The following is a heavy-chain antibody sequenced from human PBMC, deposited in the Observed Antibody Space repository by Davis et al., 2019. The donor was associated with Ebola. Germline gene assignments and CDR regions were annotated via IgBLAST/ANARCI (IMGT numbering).Heavy chain of an antibody. D-gene: IGHD2-2*02. V-gene: IGHV1-46*01. Sequence: ASVKVSCKASGYTFTSYYMHWVRQAPGQGLEWMGIINPSGGSTSYAQKFQGRVTMTRDTSTSTVYMELSSLRSEDTAVYYCASRGYCSSTSCYMGPYNWFDPWGQGTLVTVSS. J-gene: IGHJ5*02. CDR1: GYTFTSYY. CDR2: INPSGGST. CDR3: ASRGYCSSTSCYMGPYNWFDP.